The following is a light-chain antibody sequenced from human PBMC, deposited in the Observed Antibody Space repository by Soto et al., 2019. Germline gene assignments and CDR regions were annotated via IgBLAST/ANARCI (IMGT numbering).Light chain of an antibody. CDR1: QSIHAS. CDR3: QQRNVWPPIT. CDR2: DST. J-gene: IGKJ5*01. Sequence: THSPEKISLSPLERATLSCRASQSIHASLAWYQQKPGQPPRLVVYDSTLRANGVPDRFGGSRSGTEFTLTINNLEPEDFAVYYCQQRNVWPPITFGQGTRLEI. V-gene: IGKV3-11*01.